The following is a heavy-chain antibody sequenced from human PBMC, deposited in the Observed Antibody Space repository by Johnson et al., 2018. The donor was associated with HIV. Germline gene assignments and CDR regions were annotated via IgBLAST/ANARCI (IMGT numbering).Heavy chain of an antibody. CDR3: AKIVATSDDVFDI. D-gene: IGHD5-12*01. V-gene: IGHV3-64*01. CDR2: ISSNGGST. J-gene: IGHJ3*02. Sequence: VQLVEPGGGLVKPGGSLRLSGAASGFTFSSYAKHWVCQAPGKGLEYVSAISSNGGSTYYANSVKGRFTISRDNSKNTLYLQMNSLRAEDTAVFYCAKIVATSDDVFDIWGQGTKVTVSS. CDR1: GFTFSSYA.